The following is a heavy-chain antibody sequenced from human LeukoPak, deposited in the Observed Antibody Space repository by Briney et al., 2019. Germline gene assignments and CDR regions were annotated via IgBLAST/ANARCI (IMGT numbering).Heavy chain of an antibody. J-gene: IGHJ4*02. V-gene: IGHV4-4*07. CDR1: GGSISSYY. Sequence: SETLSLTCTVSGGSISSYYWSWIRQPAGKGLEWIGRIYTSGSTNYNPSLKSRVTMSVDTSKNQFSLKLSSVTAADTAVYYCARGLAGATSRLCDYWGQGTLVTVSS. CDR2: IYTSGST. D-gene: IGHD1-26*01. CDR3: ARGLAGATSRLCDY.